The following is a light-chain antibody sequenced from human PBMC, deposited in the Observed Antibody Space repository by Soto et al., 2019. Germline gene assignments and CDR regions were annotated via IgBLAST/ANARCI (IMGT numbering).Light chain of an antibody. CDR1: SSDVGGSDY. J-gene: IGLJ1*01. CDR3: SSHTNTNSYV. CDR2: DVS. Sequence: QSVLTQPASVSGSPGQSITISCSGTSSDVGGSDYVSWYQHHPDKAPKLIISDVSNRPSGVSYRFSGSKSGNTASLTISGLQSEDEAIYYCSSHTNTNSYVFGTGTKVTDL. V-gene: IGLV2-14*03.